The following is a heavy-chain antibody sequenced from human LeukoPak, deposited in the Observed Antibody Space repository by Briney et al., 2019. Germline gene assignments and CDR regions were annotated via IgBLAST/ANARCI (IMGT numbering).Heavy chain of an antibody. CDR2: IDPRDSYT. J-gene: IGHJ4*02. Sequence: GESLKISCQGSGYSFTSYWISWVRQMPGKGLEWMGKIDPRDSYTNYSPSFQGHVTISADKSINTAYLQWSSLKASDTATYYCARHRGVATFDYWGQGILVTVSS. V-gene: IGHV5-10-1*01. D-gene: IGHD3-3*01. CDR1: GYSFTSYW. CDR3: ARHRGVATFDY.